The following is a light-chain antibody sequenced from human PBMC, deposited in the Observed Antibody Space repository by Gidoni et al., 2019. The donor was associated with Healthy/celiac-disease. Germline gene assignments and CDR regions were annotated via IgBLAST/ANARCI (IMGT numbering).Light chain of an antibody. CDR1: SSDVGGYNY. V-gene: IGLV2-8*01. CDR2: EVS. J-gene: IGLJ2*01. CDR3: SSYAGRVV. Sequence: QSALTQPPSASGSPGQSVTISCTGTSSDVGGYNYVAWYQQHPGKAPKLLIYEVSKRPSGVPDRFSGSKSGNTASLTVSGLQAEDEADYYCSSYAGRVVVGGGTKLTVL.